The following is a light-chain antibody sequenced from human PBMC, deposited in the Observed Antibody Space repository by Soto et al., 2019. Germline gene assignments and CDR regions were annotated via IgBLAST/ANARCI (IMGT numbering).Light chain of an antibody. V-gene: IGKV3-15*01. CDR3: QQYTYWPRT. CDR1: QSVGAN. Sequence: EIVITQSPATLSVSPGERATLSCRASQSVGANLAWYQQKPGQAPRLLIYGASTRAAGISPRFSGGGSGTEFTLTISSRQSEDFGVYYCQQYTYWPRTFGQGTKVGIK. CDR2: GAS. J-gene: IGKJ1*01.